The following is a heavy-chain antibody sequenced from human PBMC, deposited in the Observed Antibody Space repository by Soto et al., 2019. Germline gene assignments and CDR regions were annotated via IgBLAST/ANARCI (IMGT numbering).Heavy chain of an antibody. D-gene: IGHD2-2*01. CDR2: IYYSGST. J-gene: IGHJ6*03. V-gene: IGHV4-59*08. CDR1: GGSISSYY. Sequence: PSETLSLTSTVSGGSISSYYWSWIRQPPGKGLEWIGYIYYSGSTNYNPSLKSRVTISVDTSKNQFSLKLSSVTAADTAVYYCARHRRDIVVVPTAKLRYYYYYYMEVWGKGTTVTVSS. CDR3: ARHRRDIVVVPTAKLRYYYYYYMEV.